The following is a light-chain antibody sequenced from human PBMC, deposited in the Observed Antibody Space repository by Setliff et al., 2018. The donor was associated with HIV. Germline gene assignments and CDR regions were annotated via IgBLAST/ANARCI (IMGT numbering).Light chain of an antibody. Sequence: QSVLTQPPSVSGAPGQRVTISCTGSSSNIGAGYDVHWYQQLPGTAPKLLIYGNSNRPSGVPDRFSGSKSGTSASLVITGLQAEDEADYYCQSNDSSLSGYVFGTGTKV. V-gene: IGLV1-40*01. J-gene: IGLJ1*01. CDR3: QSNDSSLSGYV. CDR1: SSNIGAGYD. CDR2: GNS.